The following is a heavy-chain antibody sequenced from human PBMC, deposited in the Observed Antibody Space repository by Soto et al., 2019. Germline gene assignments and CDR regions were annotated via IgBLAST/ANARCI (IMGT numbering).Heavy chain of an antibody. CDR2: IIPIPGTA. D-gene: IGHD2-2*01. Sequence: QVQLVQSGAEVKKPGSSVKVSCKASGGTFGSYAISWVRQAPGQGLEWMGGIIPIPGTANYAQKFQGRVTIAADECTSTANMELSSLRSEDTAVYYCARSQGSSTSLEIYYYYYYGMDVWGQGTTVTVSS. CDR1: GGTFGSYA. V-gene: IGHV1-69*01. CDR3: ARSQGSSTSLEIYYYYYYGMDV. J-gene: IGHJ6*02.